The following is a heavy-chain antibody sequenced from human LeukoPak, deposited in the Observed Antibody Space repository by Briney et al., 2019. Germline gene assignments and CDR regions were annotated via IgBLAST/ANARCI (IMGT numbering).Heavy chain of an antibody. CDR3: AGNYYNYHFDY. Sequence: GGSLRLSRAPSGFTPSSTYMTCVRQAPGKGLECVSVLYSGGVAFYTDHVQGRFNISRENSKNTMHLQMNSLRAEEKAVYYFAGNYYNYHFDYWGQGTPVTVSS. V-gene: IGHV3-66*01. CDR2: LYSGGVA. D-gene: IGHD5-24*01. CDR1: GFTPSSTY. J-gene: IGHJ4*02.